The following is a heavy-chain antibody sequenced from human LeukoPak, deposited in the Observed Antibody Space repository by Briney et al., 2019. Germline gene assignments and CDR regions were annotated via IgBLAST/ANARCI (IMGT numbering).Heavy chain of an antibody. D-gene: IGHD5-18*01. J-gene: IGHJ4*02. CDR1: GFTVSSNY. V-gene: IGHV3-66*01. CDR3: ARDRADGYNYGDYFDN. CDR2: IYSGGGT. Sequence: PGGSLRLSCAASGFTVSSNYMSWVRQAPGKGLEWVSVIYSGGGTYYADSVKGRFTISRDNSKNTLYLQMDSLRAEDTAVYYCARDRADGYNYGDYFDNWGQGTLVTVSS.